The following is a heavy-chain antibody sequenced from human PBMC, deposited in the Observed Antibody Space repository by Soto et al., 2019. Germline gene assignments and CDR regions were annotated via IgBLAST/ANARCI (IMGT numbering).Heavy chain of an antibody. Sequence: VGSLRVSCAASGFTFSDAWMSWVRQAPGKGLEWVGRIKSKTNGGTTDYAGPVKGRFTISRDDSKRTLYVQMNSLKTEDTAIYYCITLIPNGKWEIGPRGQGTRITVSS. CDR1: GFTFSDAW. D-gene: IGHD1-26*01. CDR2: IKSKTNGGTT. CDR3: ITLIPNGKWEIGP. V-gene: IGHV3-15*05. J-gene: IGHJ1*01.